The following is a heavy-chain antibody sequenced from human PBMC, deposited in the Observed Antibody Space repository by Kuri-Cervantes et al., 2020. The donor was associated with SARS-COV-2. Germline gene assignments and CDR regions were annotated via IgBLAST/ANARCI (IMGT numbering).Heavy chain of an antibody. CDR1: GGSISSYY. CDR3: ARDRTVTTLYYYYMDV. Sequence: GSLRLSCTVSGGSISSYYWSWIRQPAGKGLEWIGRIYTSGSTNYNPSLKSRVTMSVDTSKNQFSLKLSSVTAADTAVYYCARDRTVTTLYYYYMDVWGKGTTVTVSS. J-gene: IGHJ6*03. V-gene: IGHV4-4*07. CDR2: IYTSGST. D-gene: IGHD4-17*01.